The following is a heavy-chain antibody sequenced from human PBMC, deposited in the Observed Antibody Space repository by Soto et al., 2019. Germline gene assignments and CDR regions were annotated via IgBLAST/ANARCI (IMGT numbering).Heavy chain of an antibody. J-gene: IGHJ4*02. CDR3: ARGRRYDFWSGYYTPKYFDY. CDR2: IWYDGSNK. D-gene: IGHD3-3*01. V-gene: IGHV3-33*01. Sequence: GGSLRLSCAASGFTFSSYGMHWVRQAPGKGLEWVAVIWYDGSNKYYADSVKGRFTISRDNSKNTLYLQMNSLRAEDTAVYYCARGRRYDFWSGYYTPKYFDYWGQGTLVTVSS. CDR1: GFTFSSYG.